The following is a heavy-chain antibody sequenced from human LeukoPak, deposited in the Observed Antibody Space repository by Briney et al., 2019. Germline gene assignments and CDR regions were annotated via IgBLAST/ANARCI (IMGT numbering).Heavy chain of an antibody. D-gene: IGHD3-10*01. CDR2: INAGNGNT. CDR1: GYTFTSYA. J-gene: IGHJ5*02. V-gene: IGHV1-3*03. Sequence: GASVKVSCKASGYTFTSYAMHWVRQAPGQRLEWMGWINAGNGNTKYSQEFQGRVTITRDTSASTAYMELSSLRSEDMAVYYCARGGLIWFGELTPLGGFDPWGQGTPVTVSS. CDR3: ARGGLIWFGELTPLGGFDP.